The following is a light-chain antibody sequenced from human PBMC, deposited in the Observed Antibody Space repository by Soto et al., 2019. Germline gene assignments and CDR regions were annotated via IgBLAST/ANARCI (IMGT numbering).Light chain of an antibody. CDR2: GAS. J-gene: IGKJ1*01. Sequence: EIVMTESPATLSVSPWERATLSCRASQSTNNYLAWYQQKPGQAPRLLIYGASNRATGIPDRFSGSGSGTDFTLTISRLEPEDFAVYYCQQYGSSGTFGQGTKVDI. CDR3: QQYGSSGT. V-gene: IGKV3-20*01. CDR1: QSTNNY.